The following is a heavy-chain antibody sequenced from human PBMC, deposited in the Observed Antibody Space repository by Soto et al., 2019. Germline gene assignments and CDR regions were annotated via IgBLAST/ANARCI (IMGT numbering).Heavy chain of an antibody. Sequence: ASVKVSCKASGGTFSSYGIAWLRQAPGQGLEWMGWISPYSGNTHYASKVQGRLTMTTDTSTSTAYMDLGSLTSDDTALYYREMVDNYVTPNPQDVWGQGTTVTVSS. CDR3: EMVDNYVTPNPQDV. CDR1: GGTFSSYG. V-gene: IGHV1-18*01. D-gene: IGHD3-16*01. CDR2: ISPYSGNT. J-gene: IGHJ6*02.